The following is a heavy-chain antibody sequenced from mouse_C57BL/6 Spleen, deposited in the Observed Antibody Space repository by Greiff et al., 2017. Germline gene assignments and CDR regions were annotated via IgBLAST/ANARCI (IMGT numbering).Heavy chain of an antibody. Sequence: QVQLQQSGAELVKPGASVKMSCKASGYTFTSYWITWVKQRPGQGLEWIGDIYPGSGSTNYNEKFKSKATLTVDTSSSTAYMQLSSLTSEDSAVYYCARCDYDLYYAMDYWGQGTSVTVSS. J-gene: IGHJ4*01. CDR1: GYTFTSYW. CDR2: IYPGSGST. V-gene: IGHV1-55*01. D-gene: IGHD2-4*01. CDR3: ARCDYDLYYAMDY.